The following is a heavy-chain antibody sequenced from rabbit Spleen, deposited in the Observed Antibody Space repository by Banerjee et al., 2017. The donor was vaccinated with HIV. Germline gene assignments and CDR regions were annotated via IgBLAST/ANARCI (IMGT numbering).Heavy chain of an antibody. Sequence: VESGGGLVQPGASLTLTCTASGFSFSSSYDMCWVRQAPGKGLEWIACIDTSSGVTWYATWAKGRFTISKTSSTTVTLQMTSLTAADTATYFCARDLAGAIGWNFYLWGPGTLVTVS. J-gene: IGHJ4*01. CDR2: IDTSSGVT. D-gene: IGHD4-1*01. V-gene: IGHV1S40*01. CDR3: ARDLAGAIGWNFYL. CDR1: GFSFSSSYD.